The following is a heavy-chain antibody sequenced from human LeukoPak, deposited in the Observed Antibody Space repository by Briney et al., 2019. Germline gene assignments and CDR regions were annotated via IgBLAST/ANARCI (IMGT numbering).Heavy chain of an antibody. Sequence: GGSLRLSCAASGFTFSRYTMNWVRQAPGKGLEWVSHISTSGSAMYYADSVKGRFTISRDNAKDSLYLQMNSLRDEDTAVYYCAKGNYCSSTSCLYMDVWGQGTTVTVSS. CDR3: AKGNYCSSTSCLYMDV. D-gene: IGHD2-2*01. J-gene: IGHJ6*03. CDR1: GFTFSRYT. CDR2: ISTSGSAM. V-gene: IGHV3-48*02.